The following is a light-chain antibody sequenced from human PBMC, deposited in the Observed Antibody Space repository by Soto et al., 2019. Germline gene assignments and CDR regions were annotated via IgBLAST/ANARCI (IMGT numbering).Light chain of an antibody. CDR1: SSDVGSYTY. Sequence: QSALTQPASVSGSPGQSITISCAGTSSDVGSYTYVSWYQQHPGKAPKLIIYDVYNRPSGVSNRFSGSKSGNTASLTISGLQAEDEADYYCTSYTSTSTPYVFGGGTKVTVL. CDR3: TSYTSTSTPYV. CDR2: DVY. J-gene: IGLJ1*01. V-gene: IGLV2-14*01.